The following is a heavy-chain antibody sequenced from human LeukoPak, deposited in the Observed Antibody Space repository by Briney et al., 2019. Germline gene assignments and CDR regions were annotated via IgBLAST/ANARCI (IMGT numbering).Heavy chain of an antibody. Sequence: PSETLSLTCTVSGGSISSGSYYWSWIRQPAGKGLEWIGRIYTSGSTNYNPSLKSRVTISVDTSKNQFSLKLSSVTAADTAVYYCAREGVWDIVVEFDPWGQGTLVTVSS. D-gene: IGHD2-2*01. CDR3: AREGVWDIVVEFDP. J-gene: IGHJ5*02. CDR1: GGSISSGSYY. V-gene: IGHV4-61*02. CDR2: IYTSGST.